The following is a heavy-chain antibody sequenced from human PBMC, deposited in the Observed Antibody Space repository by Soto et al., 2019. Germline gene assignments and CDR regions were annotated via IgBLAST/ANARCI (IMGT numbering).Heavy chain of an antibody. D-gene: IGHD5-12*01. CDR3: ARVLRSGYLAYFYYAMDV. CDR2: IQPVDSDT. Sequence: RGESLKISCKGSGYDFTSYWIGWVRQMPGQGLEWMGIIQPVDSDTRYSPSFQGQVTISVDKSIGTAYLQWSSLKASDTAMYYCARVLRSGYLAYFYYAMDVWGQGTTVTVSS. J-gene: IGHJ6*02. V-gene: IGHV5-51*01. CDR1: GYDFTSYW.